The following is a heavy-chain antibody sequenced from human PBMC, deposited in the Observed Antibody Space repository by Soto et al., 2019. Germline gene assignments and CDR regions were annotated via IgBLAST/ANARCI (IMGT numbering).Heavy chain of an antibody. CDR3: TTDLPVRGVKGVWDYYYGMDV. J-gene: IGHJ6*02. Sequence: GGSLRLSCAASGFTFSNAWMNWVRQAPGKGLEWVGRIKSKTDGGTTDYAAPVKGRFTISRDDSKNTLYLQMNSLKTEDTAVYYCTTDLPVRGVKGVWDYYYGMDVWGQGITVTVSS. CDR1: GFTFSNAW. V-gene: IGHV3-15*07. D-gene: IGHD3-10*01. CDR2: IKSKTDGGTT.